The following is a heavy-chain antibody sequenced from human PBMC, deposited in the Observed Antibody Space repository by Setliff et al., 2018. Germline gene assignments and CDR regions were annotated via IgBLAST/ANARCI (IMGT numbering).Heavy chain of an antibody. Sequence: SLKISCVGSGFTISGYAMTWVRQVPGKGLEWISSIKDSDYSTYYADSVKGRFTISRDNSKNTLYLQMNGLRAEDSALYYCAKDPNGDFFGAFDTWAQGALVTVSS. V-gene: IGHV3-23*05. J-gene: IGHJ5*02. CDR1: GFTISGYA. D-gene: IGHD4-17*01. CDR2: IKDSDYST. CDR3: AKDPNGDFFGAFDT.